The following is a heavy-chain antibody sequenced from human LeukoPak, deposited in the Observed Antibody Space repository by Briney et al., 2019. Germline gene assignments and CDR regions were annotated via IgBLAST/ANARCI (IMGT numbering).Heavy chain of an antibody. CDR2: TSGSGGST. D-gene: IGHD2-2*01. J-gene: IGHJ4*02. CDR3: AKARGRYCSSTSCSPFDY. Sequence: PGGSLRLSCAASGFTFSSYAMSWVRQAPGEGLEWVSATSGSGGSTYYADSVKGRFTISRDNSKNTLYLQMNSLRAEDTAVYYCAKARGRYCSSTSCSPFDYWGQGTLVTVSS. V-gene: IGHV3-23*01. CDR1: GFTFSSYA.